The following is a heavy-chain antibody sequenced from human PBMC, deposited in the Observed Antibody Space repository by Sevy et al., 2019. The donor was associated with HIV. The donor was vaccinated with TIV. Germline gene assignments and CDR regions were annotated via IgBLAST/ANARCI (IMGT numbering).Heavy chain of an antibody. V-gene: IGHV3-15*01. CDR2: IKSKTDGGTT. D-gene: IGHD2-2*01. CDR1: GFTFCNAW. CDR3: TTDYSSVVVVPAAMYSAYYFDY. Sequence: GGSLRLSCAASGFTFCNAWMSWVRQAPGKGLEWVGRIKSKTDGGTTDYAAPVKGRFTISRDDSKNTLYLQMNSLKTEDTAVYYCTTDYSSVVVVPAAMYSAYYFDYWGQGTLVTVSS. J-gene: IGHJ4*02.